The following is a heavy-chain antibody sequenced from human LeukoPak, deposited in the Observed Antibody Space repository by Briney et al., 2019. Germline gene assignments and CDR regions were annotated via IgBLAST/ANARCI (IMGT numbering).Heavy chain of an antibody. V-gene: IGHV1-18*01. CDR3: AREGSVTAIVDY. J-gene: IGHJ4*02. Sequence: ASVKVSFKASGYTFTNYVITWVRQAPGQGLEWMGWIRAYNGNTHYAQKLQGRVTMTTDTSTSTAYMELRSLRSDDTAVYYCAREGSVTAIVDYWGQGTLVTVSS. CDR2: IRAYNGNT. D-gene: IGHD2-21*02. CDR1: GYTFTNYV.